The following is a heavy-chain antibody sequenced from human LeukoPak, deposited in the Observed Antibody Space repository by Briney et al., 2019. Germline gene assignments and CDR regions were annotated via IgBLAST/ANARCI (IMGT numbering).Heavy chain of an antibody. D-gene: IGHD6-13*01. J-gene: IGHJ4*02. V-gene: IGHV1-2*02. Sequence: ASVKVSCKASGYTFTGYYMHWVRQAPGQGLEWMGWINPNSGGTNYAQKFQGRVTMTRDTSISTAYMELSRLRPDDTAVYYCARGHPFSSSWPHDYWGQGTLVTVSS. CDR1: GYTFTGYY. CDR2: INPNSGGT. CDR3: ARGHPFSSSWPHDY.